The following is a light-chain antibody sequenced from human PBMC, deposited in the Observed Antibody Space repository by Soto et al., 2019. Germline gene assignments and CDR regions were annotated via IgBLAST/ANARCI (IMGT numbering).Light chain of an antibody. CDR3: QQYNNWPIT. J-gene: IGKJ5*01. Sequence: IVMTQSPATLSVSPGETATLSCKTSQSVDSLLAWYQQKPGQAPRLLIYRASTRTTGIPARFSGSGSGTEFTLTIYSLQSEDFAVYYCQQYNNWPITFGQGTRLEIK. V-gene: IGKV3-15*01. CDR2: RAS. CDR1: QSVDSL.